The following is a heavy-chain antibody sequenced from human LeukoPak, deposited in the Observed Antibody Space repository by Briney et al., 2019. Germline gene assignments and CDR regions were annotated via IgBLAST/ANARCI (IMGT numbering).Heavy chain of an antibody. D-gene: IGHD4-17*01. Sequence: ASVKVSCKASGYSFTSYYMHWVRQAPGQGLEWMGIINPSGGSTSYAQKFQGRVTMTRDTSTSTVYMELSSLRSEDTAVYYCAVGGLRYYFDYWGQGTLVTVSS. CDR1: GYSFTSYY. CDR2: INPSGGST. CDR3: AVGGLRYYFDY. V-gene: IGHV1-46*01. J-gene: IGHJ4*02.